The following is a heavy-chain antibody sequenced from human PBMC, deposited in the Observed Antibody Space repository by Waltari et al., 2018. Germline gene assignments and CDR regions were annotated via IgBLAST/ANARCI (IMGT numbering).Heavy chain of an antibody. CDR3: ARDLCSGGSCYSIDY. Sequence: QVQLVQSGAEVKKPGSSVKVSCKASGGTFSSYAISWVRQAPGQGLEWMGGIIPIFGTANYAQKFQGRVTITRDTSASTAYMELSSLRSEDTAVYYCARDLCSGGSCYSIDYWGQGTLVTVSS. CDR2: IIPIFGTA. J-gene: IGHJ4*02. V-gene: IGHV1-69*05. D-gene: IGHD2-15*01. CDR1: GGTFSSYA.